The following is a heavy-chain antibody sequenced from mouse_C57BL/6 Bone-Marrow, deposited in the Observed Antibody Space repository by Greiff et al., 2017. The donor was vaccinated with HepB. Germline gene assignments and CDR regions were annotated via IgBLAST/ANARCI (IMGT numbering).Heavy chain of an antibody. V-gene: IGHV5-9-1*02. CDR2: ICSGGDYI. D-gene: IGHD1-1*01. CDR3: TRDNPPYYYGSSSLDY. J-gene: IGHJ2*01. Sequence: EVQGVESGEGLVKPGGSLKLSCAASGFTFSSYAMSWVRQTPEKRLEWVAYICSGGDYIYYADTVKGRFTISRDNARNTLYLQMSSLKSEDTAMYYCTRDNPPYYYGSSSLDYWGQGTTLTVSS. CDR1: GFTFSSYA.